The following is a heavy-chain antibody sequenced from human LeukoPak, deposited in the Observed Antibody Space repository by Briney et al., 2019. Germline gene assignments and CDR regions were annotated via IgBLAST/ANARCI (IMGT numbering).Heavy chain of an antibody. CDR3: ASGRWELLLDC. CDR1: GFTFSSYW. J-gene: IGHJ4*02. V-gene: IGHV3-7*01. D-gene: IGHD1-26*01. CDR2: IKQDGSEK. Sequence: GGSLRLSCAASGFTFSSYWMSWVRQAPGKGLEWVANIKQDGSEKYYVDSVKGRFTISRDNAKNSLYLQMNSLRAEDTAVYYCASGRWELLLDCWGQGTLVTVSS.